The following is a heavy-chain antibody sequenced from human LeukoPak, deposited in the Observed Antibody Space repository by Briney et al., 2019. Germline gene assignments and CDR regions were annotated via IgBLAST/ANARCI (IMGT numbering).Heavy chain of an antibody. CDR2: ISWDGGST. CDR1: GFTFDDYT. Sequence: GGSLRLSCAASGFTFDDYTMHWVRQAPGKSLEWVTLISWDGGSTYYADSVKGRFTISRDNSKNSLYLQMYSLRTEDTALYYCAKGFCGGDCSIDYWGQGTLVTVSS. D-gene: IGHD2-21*02. V-gene: IGHV3-43*01. J-gene: IGHJ4*02. CDR3: AKGFCGGDCSIDY.